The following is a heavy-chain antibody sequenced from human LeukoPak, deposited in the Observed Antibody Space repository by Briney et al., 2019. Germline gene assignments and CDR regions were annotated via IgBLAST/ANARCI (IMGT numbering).Heavy chain of an antibody. CDR3: ARGLQLARDAFDI. CDR1: GFTVSSNY. Sequence: GGSLRLSCAASGFTVSSNYMSWVRQAPGKGLEWVSVIYSGGSTYYADSVKGRFTISRDNSKNTLYLQMNSLRAEDTAVYYCARGLQLARDAFDIWGQGTMVTVSS. J-gene: IGHJ3*02. D-gene: IGHD6-13*01. CDR2: IYSGGST. V-gene: IGHV3-66*01.